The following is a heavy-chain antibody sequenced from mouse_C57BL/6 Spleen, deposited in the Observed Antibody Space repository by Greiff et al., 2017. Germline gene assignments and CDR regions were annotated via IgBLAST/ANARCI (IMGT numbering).Heavy chain of an antibody. D-gene: IGHD1-1*01. J-gene: IGHJ2*01. V-gene: IGHV14-4*01. CDR2: IDPENGDT. CDR3: TTDYYGSSYDY. Sequence: VQLQQSGAELVRPGASVKLSCTASGFNIKDDYMHWVKQRPGQGLEWIGWIDPENGDTEYASKFQGKATITADTSSNTAYLQLSSLTSEDTAVYYGTTDYYGSSYDYWGQGTPLTVSS. CDR1: GFNIKDDY.